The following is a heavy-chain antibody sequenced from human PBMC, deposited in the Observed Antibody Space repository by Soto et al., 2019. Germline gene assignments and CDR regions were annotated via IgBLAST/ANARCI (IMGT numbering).Heavy chain of an antibody. Sequence: ASVKVSCKASGYTFPSYGISWVRQAPGQGLEWMGWVSAYNGNTNYAQKLQGRVTMTTDTSTSTAYMELRSLRSDDTAVYYCASPRGYSYGYNYYYGMEFWGQGTMVTVSS. V-gene: IGHV1-18*01. CDR1: GYTFPSYG. CDR3: ASPRGYSYGYNYYYGMEF. J-gene: IGHJ6*02. D-gene: IGHD5-18*01. CDR2: VSAYNGNT.